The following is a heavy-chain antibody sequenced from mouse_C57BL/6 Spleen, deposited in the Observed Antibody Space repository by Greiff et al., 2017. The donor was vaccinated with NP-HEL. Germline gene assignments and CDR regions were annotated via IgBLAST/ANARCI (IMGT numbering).Heavy chain of an antibody. V-gene: IGHV5-9*01. Sequence: EVKLMESGGGLVKPGGSLKLSCAASGFTFSSYTMSWVRQTPEKRLEWVATISGGGGNTYYPDSVKGRFTISRDNAKNTLYLQMSSLRSEDTALYYCARRDMVTFDYWGQGTTLTVSP. J-gene: IGHJ2*01. D-gene: IGHD2-2*01. CDR3: ARRDMVTFDY. CDR2: ISGGGGNT. CDR1: GFTFSSYT.